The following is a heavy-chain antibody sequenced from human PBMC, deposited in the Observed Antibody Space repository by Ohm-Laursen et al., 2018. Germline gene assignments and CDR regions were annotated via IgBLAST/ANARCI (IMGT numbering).Heavy chain of an antibody. Sequence: SLRLSCAASGFTFSDYYMAWIRQAPGEGLEWVSYISFNSNSIYYADSVKGRFTISRDNSNNSLYLQMNSLRVEDTAVYFCARGPHFVVVPTAKDWFGPWGQGTLVTVSP. CDR1: GFTFSDYY. CDR3: ARGPHFVVVPTAKDWFGP. CDR2: ISFNSNSI. V-gene: IGHV3-11*01. J-gene: IGHJ5*02. D-gene: IGHD2-2*01.